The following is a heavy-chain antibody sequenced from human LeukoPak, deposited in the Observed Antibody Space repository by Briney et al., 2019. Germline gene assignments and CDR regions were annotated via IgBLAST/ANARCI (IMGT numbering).Heavy chain of an antibody. V-gene: IGHV3-11*06. CDR1: GFTFSDYY. J-gene: IGHJ4*02. CDR2: ISSISTYT. Sequence: PGGSLRLSCAASGFTFSDYYMSWIRQAPGQGLEWVSYISSISTYTSYADSVKGRFTISRDNAKNSLYLQMNSLRAADTAVYYCARDWAPRSFDYWGQGTLVTVSS. CDR3: ARDWAPRSFDY. D-gene: IGHD3-16*01.